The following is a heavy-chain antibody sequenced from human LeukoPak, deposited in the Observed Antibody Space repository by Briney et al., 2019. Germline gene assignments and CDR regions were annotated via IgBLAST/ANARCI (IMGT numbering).Heavy chain of an antibody. CDR2: INANSGGT. CDR3: ARDYYSSSAATTFSFDY. Sequence: ASVKVSCKASGYTFTGYYMHWVRQAPGQGLEWMGRINANSGGTNYAQKFQGRVTMTRDTSISTAYMELSRLRSDDTAVYYCARDYYSSSAATTFSFDYWGQGTLVTVSS. D-gene: IGHD6-6*01. J-gene: IGHJ4*02. V-gene: IGHV1-2*06. CDR1: GYTFTGYY.